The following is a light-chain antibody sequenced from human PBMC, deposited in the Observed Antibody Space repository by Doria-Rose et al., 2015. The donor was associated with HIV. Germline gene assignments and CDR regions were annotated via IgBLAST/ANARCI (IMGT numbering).Light chain of an antibody. CDR1: QSFSHTY. CDR2: DGS. J-gene: IGKJ1*01. V-gene: IGKV3-20*01. CDR3: HQYGTSWT. Sequence: TQSPGTLSLSPGESATLSCRASQSFSHTYLAWYQQTPGQAPSLIIYDGSTRATGIPDRFSASGSGTDFTLTINRLEPEDFALYYCHQYGTSWTFGQGTKVEI.